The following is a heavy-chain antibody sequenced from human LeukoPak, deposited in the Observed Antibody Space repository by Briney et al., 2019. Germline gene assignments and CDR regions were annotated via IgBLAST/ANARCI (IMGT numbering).Heavy chain of an antibody. J-gene: IGHJ4*02. CDR2: ISSSSSYI. Sequence: GGSLRLSCAASGFTFSSYSMNWVRQAPGKGLEWVSSISSSSSYIYYADSVKGRFTISRDNAKNSLYLQMNSLRAEDTAVYYCARDKPAYYYGSGSYYNYWGQGTLVTVSS. V-gene: IGHV3-21*01. CDR3: ARDKPAYYYGSGSYYNY. CDR1: GFTFSSYS. D-gene: IGHD3-10*01.